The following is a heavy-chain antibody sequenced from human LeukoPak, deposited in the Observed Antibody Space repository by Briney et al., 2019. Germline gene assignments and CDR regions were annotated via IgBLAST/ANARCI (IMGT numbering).Heavy chain of an antibody. CDR2: INHSGST. CDR1: GGSFSGYY. CDR3: ARLRGTVTTRSPYYYYYIDV. D-gene: IGHD4-17*01. V-gene: IGHV4-34*01. Sequence: SETLSLTCAVYGGSFSGYYWSWIRQPPGKGLEWIGEINHSGSTNYNPSLKSRVTISVDTSKNQFSLKLSSVTAADTAVYYCARLRGTVTTRSPYYYYYIDVWGKGTTVTISS. J-gene: IGHJ6*03.